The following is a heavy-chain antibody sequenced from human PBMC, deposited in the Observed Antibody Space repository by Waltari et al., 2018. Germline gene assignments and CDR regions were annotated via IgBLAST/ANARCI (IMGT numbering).Heavy chain of an antibody. J-gene: IGHJ6*02. V-gene: IGHV4-31*01. CDR3: ARMDPSYYYYGMDV. CDR1: GGAISSGGHY. Sequence: QVQLQESGPGLVKPSQTLSLTCTVSGGAISSGGHYWSWIRQHPGKGLEWIGYIYYSGSTYYNPSLKSLVTISVDTSKNQFSLKLSSVTAADTAVYYCARMDPSYYYYGMDVWGQGTTVTVSS. CDR2: IYYSGST.